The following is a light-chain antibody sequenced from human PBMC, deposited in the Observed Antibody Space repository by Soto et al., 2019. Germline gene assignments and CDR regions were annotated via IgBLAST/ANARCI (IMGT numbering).Light chain of an antibody. CDR3: AAWDDGLNGPV. CDR1: SSNIGSNL. V-gene: IGLV1-44*01. Sequence: QSVLTQPPSASGTPGQRVTISCSGSSSNIGSNLVIWYQQLPGTAPKLLIYNNNQRPLGVPDRFSGSKSGTSASLAISRLPSEDEADYYCAAWDDGLNGPVFGRGTKLTVL. J-gene: IGLJ2*01. CDR2: NNN.